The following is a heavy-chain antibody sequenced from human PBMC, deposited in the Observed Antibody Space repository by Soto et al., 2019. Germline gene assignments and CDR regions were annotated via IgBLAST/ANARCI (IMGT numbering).Heavy chain of an antibody. CDR3: ASVTLRGIVLAH. J-gene: IGHJ4*02. CDR1: AASFSKYY. CDR2: IYFNGNT. Sequence: PSETLSLTCTVSAASFSKYYWTWIRQSPGKGLEWIGYIYFNGNTNYNPSLKRRVTMSIDTSKKQFSLNLSSVTAADTAVYYCASVTLRGIVLAHWGQGALVTLSS. D-gene: IGHD3-10*01. V-gene: IGHV4-59*01.